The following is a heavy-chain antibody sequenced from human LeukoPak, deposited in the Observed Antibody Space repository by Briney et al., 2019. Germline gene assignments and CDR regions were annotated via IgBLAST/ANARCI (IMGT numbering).Heavy chain of an antibody. CDR2: IYYSGST. CDR1: GGSISSYY. D-gene: IGHD6-13*01. V-gene: IGHV4-59*08. Sequence: PSETLSLTGTVSGGSISSYYWSWIRQPPGKGLEWIGYIYYSGSTNYNPSLKSRVTISVDTSKNQFSLKLSSVTAADTAVYYCARAGDSSSWYPLDYWGQGTLVTVSS. CDR3: ARAGDSSSWYPLDY. J-gene: IGHJ4*02.